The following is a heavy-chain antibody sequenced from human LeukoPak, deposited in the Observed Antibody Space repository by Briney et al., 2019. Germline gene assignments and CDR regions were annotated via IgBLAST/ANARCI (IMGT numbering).Heavy chain of an antibody. CDR3: ASLRGYNFGPFDY. CDR2: ISGSGAVI. D-gene: IGHD5-18*01. J-gene: IGHJ4*02. CDR1: GFSLNTCE. V-gene: IGHV3-48*03. Sequence: GGSLQPCCAASGFSLNTCEINRHRKTPLRSLQQDSYISGSGAVIHYADSVKGRFTISRDNAKNCLYLQMNSLRVEDTAVYYCASLRGYNFGPFDYWGQGTLVTVSS.